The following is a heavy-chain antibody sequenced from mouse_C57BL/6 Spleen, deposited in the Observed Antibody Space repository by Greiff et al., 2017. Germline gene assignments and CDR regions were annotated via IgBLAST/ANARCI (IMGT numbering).Heavy chain of an antibody. V-gene: IGHV1-85*01. D-gene: IGHD1-1*01. Sequence: QVQLQQSGPELVKPGASVKLSCKASGYTFTSYDINWVKQRPGQGLEWIGWIYPRAGSTKYNEKFKGKATLTVDTSSSTAYMELHSLPSEDSAVYVCARDYGIVWAMDYWGQGTSVTVSS. J-gene: IGHJ4*01. CDR1: GYTFTSYD. CDR3: ARDYGIVWAMDY. CDR2: IYPRAGST.